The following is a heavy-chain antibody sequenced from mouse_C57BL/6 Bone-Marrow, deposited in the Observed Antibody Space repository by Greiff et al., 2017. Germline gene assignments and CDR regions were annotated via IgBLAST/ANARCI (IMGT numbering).Heavy chain of an antibody. CDR2: LYPGDGDT. CDR1: GFAFSSSW. CDR3: AHPFFDY. V-gene: IGHV1-82*01. J-gene: IGHJ2*01. Sequence: QVQLQQSGPELVKPGASVKISCKASGFAFSSSWMNWVKQRPGKGLEWIGRLYPGDGDTNYNGKFKGKATLTADKSSSTAYMPLSSLTSEDSAVYFCAHPFFDYWGQGTTLTVSS.